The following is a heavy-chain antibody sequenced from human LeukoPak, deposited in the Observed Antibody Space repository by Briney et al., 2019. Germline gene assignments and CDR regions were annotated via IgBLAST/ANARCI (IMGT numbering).Heavy chain of an antibody. Sequence: GGSLRLSCAASGFTFSSYGMHWVRQAPGKGLEWVAFIRYDGSNKYYADSVKGRFTISRDNSKNALYLQMNSLRAEDTAVHYCAKGFKMATELNYWGQGTLVTVSS. CDR1: GFTFSSYG. CDR2: IRYDGSNK. V-gene: IGHV3-30*02. J-gene: IGHJ4*02. CDR3: AKGFKMATELNY. D-gene: IGHD5-24*01.